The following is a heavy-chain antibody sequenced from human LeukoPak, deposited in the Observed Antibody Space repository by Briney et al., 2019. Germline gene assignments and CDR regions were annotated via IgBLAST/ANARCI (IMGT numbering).Heavy chain of an antibody. D-gene: IGHD2-2*01. J-gene: IGHJ5*02. V-gene: IGHV3-23*01. Sequence: GGSLRLSCAASGFTFSSYAMSWVRQAPGKGLEWVSAISGNGGSTYYADSVKGRFTISRDNSKNTLYLQMNSLRAEDTAVYYCAKDPGYCSSTSCSNWFDPWGQGTLVTVSS. CDR3: AKDPGYCSSTSCSNWFDP. CDR2: ISGNGGST. CDR1: GFTFSSYA.